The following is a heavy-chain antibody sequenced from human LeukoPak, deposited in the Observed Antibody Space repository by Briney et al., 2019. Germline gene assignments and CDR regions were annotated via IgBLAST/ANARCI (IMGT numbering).Heavy chain of an antibody. CDR2: ISGSGGST. D-gene: IGHD6-6*01. CDR3: ARDLRASIAARPAY. V-gene: IGHV3-23*01. J-gene: IGHJ4*02. CDR1: GFTFSSYA. Sequence: PGGSLRLSCAASGFTFSSYAMSWVRQAPGKGLEWVSAISGSGGSTYYADSVKGRFTISRDNSKNTLYLQMNSLRAEDTALYYCARDLRASIAARPAYWGQGTLVTVSS.